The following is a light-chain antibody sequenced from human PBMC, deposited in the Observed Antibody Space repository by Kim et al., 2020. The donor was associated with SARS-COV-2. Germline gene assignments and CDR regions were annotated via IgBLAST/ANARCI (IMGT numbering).Light chain of an antibody. CDR1: SNDIGDYNY. Sequence: SALTQPASVSGSPGQSITISCTGTSNDIGDYNYVSWYQQHPGQAPKLMIYEVTYRPSGVSHRFSGSKSANAASLTITGLQAEDEADYYCSSYTSISTLVFGGGTQLTVL. CDR2: EVT. CDR3: SSYTSISTLV. V-gene: IGLV2-14*01. J-gene: IGLJ3*02.